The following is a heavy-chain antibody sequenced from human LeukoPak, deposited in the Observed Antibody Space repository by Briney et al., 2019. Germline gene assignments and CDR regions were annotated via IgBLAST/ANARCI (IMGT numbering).Heavy chain of an antibody. J-gene: IGHJ6*02. V-gene: IGHV1-2*02. CDR1: GYTFTGYY. Sequence: ASVKVSCKASGYTFTGYYMHWVRQAPGQGLEWMGWINPNSGGTNYAQKFQGRVTMTRDTSISTVYMELSSLRSEDTAVYYCARAGAPGHYYYYGMDVWGQGTTVTVSS. CDR3: ARAGAPGHYYYYGMDV. D-gene: IGHD1-26*01. CDR2: INPNSGGT.